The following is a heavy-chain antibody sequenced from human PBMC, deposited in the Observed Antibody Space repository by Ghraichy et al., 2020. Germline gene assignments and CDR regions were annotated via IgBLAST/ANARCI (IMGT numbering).Heavy chain of an antibody. J-gene: IGHJ6*02. Sequence: ASVKVSCKASGYTFTGYYLHWVRQAPGQGLEWMGWINPNNGGTNYAQKFQGWVTMTRDTSISTAYMEMSRLRSDDTAVYYCAITPAAGTLNYYYGMDVWDQGTTVTVSS. CDR1: GYTFTGYY. D-gene: IGHD6-13*01. V-gene: IGHV1-2*04. CDR3: AITPAAGTLNYYYGMDV. CDR2: INPNNGGT.